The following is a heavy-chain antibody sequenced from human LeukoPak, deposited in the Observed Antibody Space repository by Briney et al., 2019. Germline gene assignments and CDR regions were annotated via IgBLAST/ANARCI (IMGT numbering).Heavy chain of an antibody. Sequence: PGGSLRLSCAASGFTFSSYAMHWVRQAPGKGLEWVAVISYDGSNKYYADSVKGRFTISRDNSKNTLYLQVNSLRAEDTAVFYCTRGGSGTYGEFDYWGQGTLVTVSS. J-gene: IGHJ4*02. CDR3: TRGGSGTYGEFDY. V-gene: IGHV3-30*04. CDR2: ISYDGSNK. CDR1: GFTFSSYA. D-gene: IGHD1-26*01.